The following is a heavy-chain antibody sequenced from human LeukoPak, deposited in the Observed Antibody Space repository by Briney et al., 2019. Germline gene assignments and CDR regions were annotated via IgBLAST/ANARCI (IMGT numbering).Heavy chain of an antibody. D-gene: IGHD2-2*01. CDR3: ARLSVIPPNDAFDL. J-gene: IGHJ3*01. V-gene: IGHV4-34*12. Sequence: SETLSLTCAVYGGSFSGYYWGWIRQPPGKGLEWIGSIFYSGNTHYSPSLKSRVTISLDTSKTQFSLRLSSVTAADTAVYYCARLSVIPPNDAFDLWGQGTMVTVSS. CDR1: GGSFSGYY. CDR2: IFYSGNT.